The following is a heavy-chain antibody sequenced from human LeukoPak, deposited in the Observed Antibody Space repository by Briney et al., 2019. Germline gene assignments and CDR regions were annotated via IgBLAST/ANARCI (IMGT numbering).Heavy chain of an antibody. V-gene: IGHV3-48*03. CDR1: GFTFSSYE. CDR2: ISSSGSNI. J-gene: IGHJ6*04. Sequence: GGSLRLSCAASGFTFSSYEMNWVRQAPGKGLEWVSYISSSGSNIVYADSVKGRFTISRDNAKNSLYLQMNSLRAEDTAVYYCAELGITMIGGVWGKGTTVTISS. CDR3: AELGITMIGGV. D-gene: IGHD3-10*02.